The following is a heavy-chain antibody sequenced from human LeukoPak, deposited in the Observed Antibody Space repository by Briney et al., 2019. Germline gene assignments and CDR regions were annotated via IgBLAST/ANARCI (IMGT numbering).Heavy chain of an antibody. CDR3: ATSKYSGSY. V-gene: IGHV3-23*01. CDR1: GFSFSSYN. CDR2: ISGSGGRI. Sequence: GGSLRLSCAASGFSFSSYNMNWVRQALGKGLEWVSAISGSGGRIYYGASVKGRFTISRDNSKNTLNLQMNSLRAEDTAVYYCATSKYSGSYWGQGTLVTVSS. J-gene: IGHJ4*02. D-gene: IGHD1-26*01.